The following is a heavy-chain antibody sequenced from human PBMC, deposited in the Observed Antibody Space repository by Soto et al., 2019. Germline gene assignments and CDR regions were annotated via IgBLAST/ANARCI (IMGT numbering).Heavy chain of an antibody. J-gene: IGHJ4*02. Sequence: SLRLACAAAGFTFYDYAMHWVRQAPGKGLEWVSGISWNSGSIGYADSVKGRFTISRDNAKNSLYLQMNSLRAEDTALYYCAKVPVSSIAVAAPLTWGQGTLVTVSS. D-gene: IGHD6-19*01. V-gene: IGHV3-9*01. CDR3: AKVPVSSIAVAAPLT. CDR2: ISWNSGSI. CDR1: GFTFYDYA.